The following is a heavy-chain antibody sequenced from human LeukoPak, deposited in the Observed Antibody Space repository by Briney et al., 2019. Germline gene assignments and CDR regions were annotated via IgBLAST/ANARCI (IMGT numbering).Heavy chain of an antibody. V-gene: IGHV4-39*07. CDR3: ASRDSGWYFDY. CDR1: GGSISSSSYY. Sequence: SETLSLTCSVSGGSISSSSYYWDWIRQPPGKGLEWIGSIYYSGSTYYNPSLKSRVTISVDTSKNQFSLKLSSVTAADTAVYYCASRDSGWYFDYWGQGTLVTVSS. CDR2: IYYSGST. D-gene: IGHD6-19*01. J-gene: IGHJ4*02.